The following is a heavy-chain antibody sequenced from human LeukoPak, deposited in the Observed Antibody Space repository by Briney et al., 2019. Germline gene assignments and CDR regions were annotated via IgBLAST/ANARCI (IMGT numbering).Heavy chain of an antibody. CDR1: GGSISSGSYY. CDR2: IYTSGST. V-gene: IGHV4-61*02. Sequence: SETLSLTCTVSGGSISSGSYYWSWIRQPAGKGLEWIGRIYTSGSTNYNPSLKSRVTMSADTSKNQFSLQLSSVTAADTAVYYCARDTYYYDSSGYSNFDYWGQGTLVTVSS. J-gene: IGHJ4*02. CDR3: ARDTYYYDSSGYSNFDY. D-gene: IGHD3-22*01.